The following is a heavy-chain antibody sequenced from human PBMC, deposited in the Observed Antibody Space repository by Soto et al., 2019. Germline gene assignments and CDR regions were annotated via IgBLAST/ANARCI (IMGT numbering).Heavy chain of an antibody. CDR3: AKESSGYNYGFYNYFDY. J-gene: IGHJ4*02. CDR1: GLTFSNYA. D-gene: IGHD5-18*01. Sequence: GGSLRLSCAASGLTFSNYAMTWIRRAPGEGLEWVSAISSGGTYTDYADSVKGRFTLSRDNSKNMVYLQMNSLRAEDTAVYHCAKESSGYNYGFYNYFDYWGQGTLVTVSS. V-gene: IGHV3-23*01. CDR2: ISSGGTYT.